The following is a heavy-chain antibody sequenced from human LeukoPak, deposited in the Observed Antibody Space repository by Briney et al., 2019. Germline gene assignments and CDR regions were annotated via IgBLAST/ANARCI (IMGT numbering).Heavy chain of an antibody. Sequence: GESLKISCAASGFTFSSYAMSWVRQAPGKGLEWVSAISGSGGSTYYADSVKGRFTISRDNSKNTLYLQMNSLRAEDTAVYYCAKDTMITFVGVIADWGQGTLVTVSS. CDR1: GFTFSSYA. CDR2: ISGSGGST. D-gene: IGHD3-16*02. V-gene: IGHV3-23*01. CDR3: AKDTMITFVGVIAD. J-gene: IGHJ4*02.